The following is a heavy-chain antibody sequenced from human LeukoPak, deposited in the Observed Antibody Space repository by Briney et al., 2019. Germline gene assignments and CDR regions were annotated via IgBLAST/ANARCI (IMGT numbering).Heavy chain of an antibody. Sequence: SETLSLTCTVSGGSISSYYWSWIRQPPGKGLEWIGYIYYSGSTNYNPSLKSRVTISVDTSKNQFSLKLSSVTAADTAVYYCARARWESGYYGASDYYYMDVWGKGTTVTVSS. CDR2: IYYSGST. J-gene: IGHJ6*03. CDR3: ARARWESGYYGASDYYYMDV. D-gene: IGHD3-3*01. V-gene: IGHV4-59*01. CDR1: GGSISSYY.